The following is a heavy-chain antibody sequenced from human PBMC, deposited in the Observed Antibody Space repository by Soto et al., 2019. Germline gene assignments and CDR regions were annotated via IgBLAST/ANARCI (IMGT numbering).Heavy chain of an antibody. V-gene: IGHV1-69*06. D-gene: IGHD3-22*01. CDR2: IIPIFGTA. J-gene: IGHJ4*02. CDR1: GGTFSSYA. Sequence: QVQLVQSGAEVKKPGSSVKVSCKASGGTFSSYAISWVRQAPGQGLEWMGGIIPIFGTANYAQKFQGRVTITADKSTSTAYRELSSLRSEDTAVYYCAREPRADYYDSSGYYPYHFDYWGQGTLVTVSS. CDR3: AREPRADYYDSSGYYPYHFDY.